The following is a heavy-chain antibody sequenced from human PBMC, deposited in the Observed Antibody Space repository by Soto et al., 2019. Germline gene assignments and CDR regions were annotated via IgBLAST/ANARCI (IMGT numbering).Heavy chain of an antibody. CDR3: ARDGPEYYYDSSGSPDV. CDR2: INPSGGST. J-gene: IGHJ6*02. Sequence: ASVKVSCKASGYTFTSYYMHWVRQAPGQGLEWMGIINPSGGSTSYAQKFQGRVTMTRDTSTSTVYMELSSLRSEDTAVYYCARDGPEYYYDSSGSPDVWGQGTTVTVSS. V-gene: IGHV1-46*01. CDR1: GYTFTSYY. D-gene: IGHD3-22*01.